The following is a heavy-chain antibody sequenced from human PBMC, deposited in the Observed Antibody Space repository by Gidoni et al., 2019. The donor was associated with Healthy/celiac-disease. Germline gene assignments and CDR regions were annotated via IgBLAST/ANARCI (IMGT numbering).Heavy chain of an antibody. CDR2: ISSNGGST. Sequence: EVQLVESGGGLVQPGGSLRLSCSASGFTFSSSAMHWVRQAPGKGLEYVSAISSNGGSTYYADSVKGRFTISRDNSKNTLYLQMSSLRAEDTAVYYCGQGVCGGDCYGIDYWGQGTLVTVSS. V-gene: IGHV3-64D*06. CDR3: GQGVCGGDCYGIDY. J-gene: IGHJ4*02. D-gene: IGHD2-21*01. CDR1: GFTFSSSA.